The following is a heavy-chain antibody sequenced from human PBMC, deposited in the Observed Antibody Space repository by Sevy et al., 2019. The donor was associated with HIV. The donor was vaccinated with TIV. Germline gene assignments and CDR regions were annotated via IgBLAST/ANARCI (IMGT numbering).Heavy chain of an antibody. Sequence: SETLSLTCTVSGGSITSLYWNWIRQPPGKGLEWIANIYYNGHINYNPSLKSRVTLSLDTSKNQFSLRLGSVSAADTAMYYCAGENAWGRGHYWGQGTLVTASS. V-gene: IGHV4-59*08. J-gene: IGHJ4*02. CDR1: GGSITSLY. D-gene: IGHD1-26*01. CDR3: AGENAWGRGHY. CDR2: IYYNGHI.